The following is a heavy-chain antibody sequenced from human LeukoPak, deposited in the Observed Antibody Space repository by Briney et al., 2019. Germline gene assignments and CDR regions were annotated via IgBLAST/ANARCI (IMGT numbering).Heavy chain of an antibody. CDR1: GYTFTSYD. CDR3: ARTSYYYDSSASEFDY. Sequence: ASVKVSCKASGYTFTSYDINWVRQATAQGLEWMGWMNPNSGGTNYAQKFQGRVTMTRDTSISTAYMELSRLRSDDTAVYYCARTSYYYDSSASEFDYWGQGTLVTVSS. J-gene: IGHJ4*02. V-gene: IGHV1-2*02. D-gene: IGHD3-22*01. CDR2: MNPNSGGT.